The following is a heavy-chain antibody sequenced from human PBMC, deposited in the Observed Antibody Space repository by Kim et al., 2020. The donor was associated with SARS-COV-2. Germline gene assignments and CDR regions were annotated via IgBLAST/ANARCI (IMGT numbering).Heavy chain of an antibody. V-gene: IGHV3-48*03. D-gene: IGHD3-22*01. Sequence: KGRFTISRDNAKNSLYLQMNSLRAEDTAVYYCARDRPYYYDSSGPGGDYWGQGTLVTVSS. J-gene: IGHJ4*02. CDR3: ARDRPYYYDSSGPGGDY.